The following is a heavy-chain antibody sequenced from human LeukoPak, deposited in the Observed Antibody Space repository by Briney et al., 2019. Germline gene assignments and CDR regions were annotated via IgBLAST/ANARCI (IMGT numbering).Heavy chain of an antibody. D-gene: IGHD2-2*02. Sequence: ASVKVSCKASGYTFTGYYMHWVRQAPGQGLEWMGWINPNSGGTNYAQKFQGRVTMTRGTSISTAYMELSRLRSDDTAVYYCARLGYCSSTSCYNARWFDPWGQGTLVTVSS. V-gene: IGHV1-2*02. CDR1: GYTFTGYY. CDR3: ARLGYCSSTSCYNARWFDP. J-gene: IGHJ5*02. CDR2: INPNSGGT.